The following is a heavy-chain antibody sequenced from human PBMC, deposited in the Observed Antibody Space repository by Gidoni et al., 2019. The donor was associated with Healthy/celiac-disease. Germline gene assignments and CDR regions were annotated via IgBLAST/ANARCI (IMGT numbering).Heavy chain of an antibody. J-gene: IGHJ4*02. CDR2: ISGSGGST. CDR1: GFTFSSYA. CDR3: AKDSDSGYPYFYY. V-gene: IGHV3-23*01. Sequence: EVQLLESGGGLVQPGGSLSLSCAASGFTFSSYAMSWVRQAPGTGLEWVSAISGSGGSTYYADSVKGRFTISRDKSKNTLYLQMNSLRAEDTAVYYCAKDSDSGYPYFYYWGQGTLVTVSS. D-gene: IGHD5-12*01.